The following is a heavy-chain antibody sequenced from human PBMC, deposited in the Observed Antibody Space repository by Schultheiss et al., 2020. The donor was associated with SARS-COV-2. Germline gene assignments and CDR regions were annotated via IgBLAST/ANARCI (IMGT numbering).Heavy chain of an antibody. D-gene: IGHD2-15*01. CDR2: ISNDGSKK. CDR1: GFTFSAYA. V-gene: IGHV3-30*04. J-gene: IGHJ5*02. CDR3: AGDFCTSGSCPDNWFDP. Sequence: GESLKISCEASGFTFSAYAKHWVRQAPGTGLEWVAVISNDGSKKYYADSVKGRFTISRDNSRNTLYLQMTSLRAEDTAVYFCAGDFCTSGSCPDNWFDPWGQGTLVTVSS.